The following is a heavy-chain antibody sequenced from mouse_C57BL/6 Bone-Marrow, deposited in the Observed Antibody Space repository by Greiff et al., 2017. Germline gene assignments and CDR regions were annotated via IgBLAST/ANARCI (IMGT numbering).Heavy chain of an antibody. CDR3: TRIAY. V-gene: IGHV14-4*01. CDR1: GFNIKDDY. CDR2: IDPENGDT. J-gene: IGHJ3*01. Sequence: EVQLVESGAALVRPGASVKLSCTASGFNIKDDYMHWVKQRPEQGLEWIGWIDPENGDTEYASKFQGKATITVDTSSNTAYLQLSSLTSEDTAVYFCTRIAYWGQGTLVTVSA.